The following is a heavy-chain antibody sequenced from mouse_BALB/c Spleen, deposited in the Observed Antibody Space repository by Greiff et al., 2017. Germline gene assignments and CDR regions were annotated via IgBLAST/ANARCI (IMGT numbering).Heavy chain of an antibody. CDR1: GFTFSDYY. CDR2: ISDGGSYT. CDR3: ARGTDAMDD. J-gene: IGHJ4*01. Sequence: EVKLVESGGGLVKPGGSLKLSCAASGFTFSDYYMYWVRQTPEKRLEWVATISDGGSYTYYPDSVKGRFTNSRDNAKNNLYLQMSSLKSEDTAMYYCARGTDAMDDWGQGTSVTVSS. V-gene: IGHV5-4*02.